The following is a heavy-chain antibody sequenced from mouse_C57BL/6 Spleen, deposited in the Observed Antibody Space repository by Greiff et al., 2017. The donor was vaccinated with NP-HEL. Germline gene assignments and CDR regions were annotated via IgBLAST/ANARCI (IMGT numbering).Heavy chain of an antibody. CDR3: ARSGDYGGFAY. CDR2: IDPSDSYT. D-gene: IGHD2-4*01. V-gene: IGHV1-59*01. Sequence: QVQLQQPGAELVRPGTSVKLSCKASGYTFTSYWMHWVKQRPGQGLEWIGVIDPSDSYTNYNQKFKGMATLTVDTSSSTAYMQLSSLTSEDSAVYYCARSGDYGGFAYWGQGTLVTVSA. CDR1: GYTFTSYW. J-gene: IGHJ3*01.